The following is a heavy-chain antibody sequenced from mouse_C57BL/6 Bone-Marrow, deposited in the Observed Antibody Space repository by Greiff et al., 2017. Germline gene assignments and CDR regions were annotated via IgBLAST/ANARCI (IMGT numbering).Heavy chain of an antibody. D-gene: IGHD2-3*01. CDR1: GYTFTSYW. CDR3: ARGLLRYY. CDR2: IDPSDSYT. Sequence: VQLQQPGAELVRPGTSVKLSCKASGYTFTSYWMHWVKQRPGQGLEWIGVIDPSDSYTNYNQKFKGKATLSVDTSSSTAYMQLSSLTSEDSAVYYCARGLLRYYWGKGTTLTVSS. V-gene: IGHV1-59*01. J-gene: IGHJ2*01.